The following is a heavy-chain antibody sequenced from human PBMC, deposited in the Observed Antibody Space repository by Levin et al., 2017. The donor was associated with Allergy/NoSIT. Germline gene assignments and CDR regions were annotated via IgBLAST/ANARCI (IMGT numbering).Heavy chain of an antibody. V-gene: IGHV4-39*01. Sequence: ASETLSLTCTVSGGSISINNYNWGWIRQPPGKGLEWIANINYVGNSRVTISVDMSKNQFSLRLSSVTAADTAVYYCASPPDDYWGQGILVTVSS. J-gene: IGHJ4*02. CDR3: ASPPDDY. CDR2: INYVG. CDR1: GGSISINNYN.